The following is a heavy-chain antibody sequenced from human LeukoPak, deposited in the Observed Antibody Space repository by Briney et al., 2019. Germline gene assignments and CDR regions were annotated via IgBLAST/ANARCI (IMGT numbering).Heavy chain of an antibody. CDR2: ISGSGGST. D-gene: IGHD3-16*01. Sequence: GGSLRLSCAASGFTFSSYAMSWVRQAPGKGLEWFSAISGSGGSTYYADSVKGRFTISRDNSKNTLYLQMNSLRAEDTAVYYCARELRLGGLKNWGQGTLVTVSS. CDR1: GFTFSSYA. CDR3: ARELRLGGLKN. V-gene: IGHV3-23*01. J-gene: IGHJ4*02.